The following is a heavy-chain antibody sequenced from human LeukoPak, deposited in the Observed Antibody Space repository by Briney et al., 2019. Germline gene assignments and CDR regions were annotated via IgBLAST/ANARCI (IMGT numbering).Heavy chain of an antibody. CDR1: GFTFSSYA. V-gene: IGHV3-23*01. J-gene: IGHJ4*02. D-gene: IGHD2-2*01. CDR2: ISSSGGST. Sequence: GGSLRLSCAASGFTFSSYAMSWVRQAPGKGLKWVSAISSSGGSTYYADSVKGRFTISRDNSKNTLYLQLNSLRSEDTAVYYCAKVKGSEGYCSITSCLADYWRQGTLVTVSS. CDR3: AKVKGSEGYCSITSCLADY.